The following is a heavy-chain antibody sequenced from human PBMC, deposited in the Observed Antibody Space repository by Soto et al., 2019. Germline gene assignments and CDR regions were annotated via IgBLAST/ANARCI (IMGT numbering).Heavy chain of an antibody. CDR1: GYTFTSYA. CDR3: ARDPTPLGFLDCLQLEGDTIERYFFSY. V-gene: IGHV1-3*01. J-gene: IGHJ4*02. CDR2: INAGNGNT. D-gene: IGHD3-3*01. Sequence: ASVKVSCKASGYTFTSYAMHWVRQAPGQRLEWMGWINAGNGNTKYSQKFQGRVTITRDTSASTAYMELSSLRSEDTAVYYCARDPTPLGFLDCLQLEGDTIERYFFSYWGRGPRVTGSA.